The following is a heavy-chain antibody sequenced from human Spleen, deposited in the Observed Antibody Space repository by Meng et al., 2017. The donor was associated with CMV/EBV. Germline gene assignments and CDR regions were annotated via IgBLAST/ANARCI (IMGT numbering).Heavy chain of an antibody. CDR1: GGSFSNYY. CDR2: INHSGST. D-gene: IGHD3-10*01. Sequence: LSLTCAVYGGSFSNYYWSWIRQPPGKGLEWIGEINHSGSTNYNPSLKSRVTISVDTSKNQFSLKLSSVTAADTAVYYCATKRSHDYWGQGTLVTVSS. J-gene: IGHJ4*02. CDR3: ATKRSHDY. V-gene: IGHV4-34*01.